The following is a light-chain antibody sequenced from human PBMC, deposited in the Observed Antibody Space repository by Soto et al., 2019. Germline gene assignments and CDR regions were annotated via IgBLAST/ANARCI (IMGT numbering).Light chain of an antibody. CDR2: TAS. CDR3: QQSYSTPPT. CDR1: QYISNY. J-gene: IGKJ2*01. V-gene: IGKV1-39*01. Sequence: DIKMTQSSSSLSASVGDRVTITCRASQYISNYLNWYQQKSGTAPKLLIHTASTLQSGVPSRFSGRGSGPDFTLTISSVQPDDFAIYFCQQSYSTPPTFGQGTTLEIK.